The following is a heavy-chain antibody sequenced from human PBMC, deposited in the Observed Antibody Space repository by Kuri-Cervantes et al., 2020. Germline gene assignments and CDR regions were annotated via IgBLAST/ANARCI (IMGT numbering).Heavy chain of an antibody. CDR3: ASWGYHDTSGYYYEDLDY. J-gene: IGHJ4*02. Sequence: LRLSCTVSGASIRSGDYFWIWVRQAPGKGLEWIGHTSYRGTGNTYYNPSLISRISISGDTSKNQFSLKLTSVTAADTAVYYCASWGYHDTSGYYYEDLDYWGQGTLVTVSS. D-gene: IGHD3-22*01. CDR2: TSYRGTGNT. CDR1: GASIRSGDYF. V-gene: IGHV4-30-4*08.